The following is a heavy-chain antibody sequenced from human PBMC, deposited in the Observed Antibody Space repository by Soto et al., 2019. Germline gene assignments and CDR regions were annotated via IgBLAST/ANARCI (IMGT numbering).Heavy chain of an antibody. J-gene: IGHJ5*02. D-gene: IGHD2-21*02. CDR3: ARAPDVVVGTSILSSWFDP. Sequence: QVQLQESGPGLVKSSGTLSLACTVSGDSIRTSNWWSWVRQPPGKGLEWIGEIYSSGTTNFNPSLKSRVTISVDESRNQFSLNLTSVTAADTAVYFCARAPDVVVGTSILSSWFDPWGQGTLVIVSS. V-gene: IGHV4-4*02. CDR2: IYSSGTT. CDR1: GDSIRTSNW.